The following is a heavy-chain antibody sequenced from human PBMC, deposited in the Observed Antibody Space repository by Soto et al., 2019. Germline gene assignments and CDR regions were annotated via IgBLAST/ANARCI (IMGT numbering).Heavy chain of an antibody. CDR1: GFSLSTSGLG. Sequence: QITLKESGPTLVRPTQPLTLTCTFSGFSLSTSGLGVGWIRQPPGKALEWLALIYWNDDKRYSQSLKARLTIPKYASKNQVALTKTNMDPVDTASYFWAHRPSGWYLFDYWGQGTLVTVSS. V-gene: IGHV2-5*01. CDR2: IYWNDDK. J-gene: IGHJ4*02. CDR3: AHRPSGWYLFDY. D-gene: IGHD6-19*01.